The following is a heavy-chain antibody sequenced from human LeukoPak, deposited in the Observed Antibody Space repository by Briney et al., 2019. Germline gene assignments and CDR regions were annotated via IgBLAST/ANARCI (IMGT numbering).Heavy chain of an antibody. CDR2: MNPNSGNT. D-gene: IGHD3-10*01. CDR3: ARVPGGYYGSGSYIPYYYYYYYMDV. CDR1: GYTFTSYD. Sequence: ASVKVSCKASGYTFTSYDINWVRQATGQGLEWMGWMNPNSGNTGYAQKLQGRVTMTRNTSISTAYMELSSLRSEDTAVYYCARVPGGYYGSGSYIPYYYYYYYMDVWGKGTTVTVSS. J-gene: IGHJ6*03. V-gene: IGHV1-8*01.